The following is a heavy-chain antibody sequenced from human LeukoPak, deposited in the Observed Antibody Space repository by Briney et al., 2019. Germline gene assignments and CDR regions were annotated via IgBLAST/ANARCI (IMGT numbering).Heavy chain of an antibody. Sequence: GASVKVSCTASGYTFTGYYFLWVRQAPGQTLDWMGWTNPKSGGSYYAQKFQGRVTMTRDTSISTAYIELTGLTSDDTSVYFCARMLMVGPGAALDVWGQGTVIIVSS. V-gene: IGHV1-2*02. CDR3: ARMLMVGPGAALDV. CDR1: GYTFTGYY. CDR2: TNPKSGGS. J-gene: IGHJ3*01. D-gene: IGHD3-10*01.